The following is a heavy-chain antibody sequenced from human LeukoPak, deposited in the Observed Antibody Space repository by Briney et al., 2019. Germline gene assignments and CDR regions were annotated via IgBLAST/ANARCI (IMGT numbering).Heavy chain of an antibody. D-gene: IGHD1-26*01. V-gene: IGHV3-21*01. CDR1: GFTFSSYN. J-gene: IGHJ4*02. Sequence: GGSLRLSCAASGFTFSSYNMNWVRQAPGKGLEWVSSISSSSSYIYYADSVKGRFTISRDNAKNSLYLQMNSLRAEDTAVYYCARDIIGRFDSWGQGTLVTVSS. CDR3: ARDIIGRFDS. CDR2: ISSSSSYI.